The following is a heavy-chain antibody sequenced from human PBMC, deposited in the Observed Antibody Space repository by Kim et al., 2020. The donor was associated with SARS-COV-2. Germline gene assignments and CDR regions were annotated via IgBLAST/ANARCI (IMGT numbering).Heavy chain of an antibody. V-gene: IGHV5-51*01. D-gene: IGHD2-2*01. CDR3: ARLLVVPAARAGDIVSNWFDP. Sequence: GESLQISCKGSGYSFTSYWIGWVRQMPGKGLEWMGIIYPGDSDTRYSPSFQGQVTISADKSISTAYLQWSSLKASDTAMYYCARLLVVPAARAGDIVSNWFDPWGQGTLVIVSS. J-gene: IGHJ5*02. CDR2: IYPGDSDT. CDR1: GYSFTSYW.